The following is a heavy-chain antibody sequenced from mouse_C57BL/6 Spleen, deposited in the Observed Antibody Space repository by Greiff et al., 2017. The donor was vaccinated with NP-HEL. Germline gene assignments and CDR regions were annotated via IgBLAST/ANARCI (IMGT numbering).Heavy chain of an antibody. Sequence: EVQLVESGGGLVQPKGSLKLSCAASGFSFNTYAMNWVRQAPGKGLEWVARIRSKSNNYATYYADSVKDRFTISRDDSESMLYLQMNNLKTEDTAMYYCVSHYGNFAMDYWGQGTSVTVSS. CDR3: VSHYGNFAMDY. J-gene: IGHJ4*01. V-gene: IGHV10-1*01. CDR2: IRSKSNNYAT. CDR1: GFSFNTYA. D-gene: IGHD2-1*01.